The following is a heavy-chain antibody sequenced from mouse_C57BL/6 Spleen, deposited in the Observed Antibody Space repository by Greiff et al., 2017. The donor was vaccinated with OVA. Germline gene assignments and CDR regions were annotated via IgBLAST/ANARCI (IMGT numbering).Heavy chain of an antibody. V-gene: IGHV1-9*01. Sequence: QVQLKESGAELLKPGASVKLSCKATGYTFTGYWIEWVKQRPGHGLEWIGEILPGSGSTNYNEKFKGKATFTADTSSNTAYMQLSSLTTEDSAIYYCARGIYYGSSYGGYFDVWGTGTTVTVSS. D-gene: IGHD1-1*01. CDR1: GYTFTGYW. J-gene: IGHJ1*03. CDR3: ARGIYYGSSYGGYFDV. CDR2: ILPGSGST.